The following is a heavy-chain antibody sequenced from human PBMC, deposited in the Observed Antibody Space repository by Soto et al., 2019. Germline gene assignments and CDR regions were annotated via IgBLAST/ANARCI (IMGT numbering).Heavy chain of an antibody. D-gene: IGHD5-18*01. Sequence: QPGGSLRLSCAASGFTFSSYAMSWVRQAPGKGLEWVSAISGSGGSTYYADSVKGRFTISRDNSKNTLYLQMNSLRAEDTAVYYCAKDQGDTAMVYYYYYYGMDVWSQGTTVTVSS. CDR1: GFTFSSYA. V-gene: IGHV3-23*01. CDR2: ISGSGGST. J-gene: IGHJ6*02. CDR3: AKDQGDTAMVYYYYYYGMDV.